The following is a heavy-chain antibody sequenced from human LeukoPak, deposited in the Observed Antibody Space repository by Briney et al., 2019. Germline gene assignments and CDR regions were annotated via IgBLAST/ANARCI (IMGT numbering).Heavy chain of an antibody. V-gene: IGHV1-46*03. CDR2: INPSAGST. J-gene: IGHJ4*02. CDR3: ARPTRPRDNTAIFDY. CDR1: GYTFTSYY. Sequence: ASVKVSCKASGYTFTSYYIHWVRQAPGQGLEWMGIINPSAGSTSYAQKFQGRVTMTRDTSTSTLYMELSSLRSVDTAVYYCARPTRPRDNTAIFDYWGQGALVTVSS. D-gene: IGHD1-1*01.